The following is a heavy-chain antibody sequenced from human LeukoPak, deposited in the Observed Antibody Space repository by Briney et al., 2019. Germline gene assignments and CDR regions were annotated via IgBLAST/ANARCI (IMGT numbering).Heavy chain of an antibody. V-gene: IGHV1-69*13. CDR3: ARLLRYFDWTHNGSFDY. J-gene: IGHJ4*02. CDR2: IIPIFGTA. D-gene: IGHD3-9*01. CDR1: GGTFSSYA. Sequence: SVKVSCKASGGTFSSYAISWVRQAPGQGLEWMGGIIPIFGTANYAQKFQGRVTITADESTSTAYMELSSLRSEDTAVYYRARLLRYFDWTHNGSFDYWGQGTLVTVSS.